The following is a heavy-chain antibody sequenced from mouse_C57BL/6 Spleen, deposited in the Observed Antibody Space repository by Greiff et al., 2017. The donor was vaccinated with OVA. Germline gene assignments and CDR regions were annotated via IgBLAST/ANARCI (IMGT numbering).Heavy chain of an antibody. D-gene: IGHD1-1*01. J-gene: IGHJ2*01. CDR3: ASLTKVVAVDY. Sequence: QVQLLQPGTDLVKPGASVKLSCKASGYTFTSYWMHWVRQTPGKGLEWIANISNSNGGTYYTEKVKSKVTLTVDNSYSTAYMQLSSLTSEDSAVYYCASLTKVVAVDYWGQGTPLTVSS. CDR2: ISNSNGGT. CDR1: GYTFTSYW. V-gene: IGHV1-53*01.